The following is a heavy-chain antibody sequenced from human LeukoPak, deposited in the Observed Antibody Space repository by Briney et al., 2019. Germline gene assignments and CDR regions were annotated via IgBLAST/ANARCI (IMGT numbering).Heavy chain of an antibody. CDR1: GGSFSGYY. Sequence: SETLSLTCAVYGGSFSGYYWSWIRQPPGKGLEWIGEINHSGSTNYNPSLKSRVIISVDSSKNQFSLKLSSVTAADTAVYYCARGYDSSGYWDYWGQGTLVTVSS. CDR2: INHSGST. CDR3: ARGYDSSGYWDY. D-gene: IGHD3-22*01. V-gene: IGHV4-34*01. J-gene: IGHJ4*02.